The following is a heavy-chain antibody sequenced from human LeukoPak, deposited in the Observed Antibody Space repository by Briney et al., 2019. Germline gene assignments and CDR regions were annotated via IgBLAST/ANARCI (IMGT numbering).Heavy chain of an antibody. Sequence: GESLKISRKGSGYSFTSYWIGWVRQMPGKGLEWMGIIYPGDSDTRYSPSFQGQVTISADKSISTAYLQWSSLKASDTAMYYCARHSYDILTGYTTWGQGTLVTVSS. CDR3: ARHSYDILTGYTT. D-gene: IGHD3-9*01. CDR1: GYSFTSYW. CDR2: IYPGDSDT. V-gene: IGHV5-51*01. J-gene: IGHJ5*02.